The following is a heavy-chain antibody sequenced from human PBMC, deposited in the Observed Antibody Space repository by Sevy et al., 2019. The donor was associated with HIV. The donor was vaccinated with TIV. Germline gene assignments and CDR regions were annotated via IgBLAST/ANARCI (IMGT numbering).Heavy chain of an antibody. Sequence: GGSLRLSCAASGFTFSNYDMHWVRQAPGKGLEWVALISNDGRNKYSADSVKGRFTISRDNSKNTLYLQMNGLRAEDTALYYCAKDLDEWRATFYYYGMDVWGQGTTVTVSS. CDR2: ISNDGRNK. D-gene: IGHD3-3*01. J-gene: IGHJ6*02. V-gene: IGHV3-30*18. CDR1: GFTFSNYD. CDR3: AKDLDEWRATFYYYGMDV.